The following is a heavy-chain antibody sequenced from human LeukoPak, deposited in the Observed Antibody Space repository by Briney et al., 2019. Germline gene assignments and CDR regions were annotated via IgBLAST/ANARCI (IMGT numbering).Heavy chain of an antibody. D-gene: IGHD6-13*01. CDR1: GFTFSDYY. Sequence: GGSLRLSCAASGFTFSDYYMSWIRQAPGEGLEWVSDISSTSIYTNYADSVKGRFTISRDNAKNSLYLQMNSLRAEDTAVYYCAREDGYSSSWYSDYWGQGTLVTVSS. CDR3: AREDGYSSSWYSDY. V-gene: IGHV3-11*05. J-gene: IGHJ4*02. CDR2: ISSTSIYT.